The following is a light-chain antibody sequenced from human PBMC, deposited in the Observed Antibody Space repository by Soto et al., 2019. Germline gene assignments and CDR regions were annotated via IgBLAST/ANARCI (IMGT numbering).Light chain of an antibody. J-gene: IGLJ3*02. CDR3: TSYAGSNIWV. CDR2: EVS. CDR1: SSDVGAYNY. V-gene: IGLV2-8*01. Sequence: QSALTQPPSASGSPGQSVTISCTGTSSDVGAYNYVSWYQQYPGKAPKLMIYEVSKRPSGVPDRFSGSKSGRTASLTVSGLQPEDEAAYYCTSYAGSNIWVFGGGTKLTVL.